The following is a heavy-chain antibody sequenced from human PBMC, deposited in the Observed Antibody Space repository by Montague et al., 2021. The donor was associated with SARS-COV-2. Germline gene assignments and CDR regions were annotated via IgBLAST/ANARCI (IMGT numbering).Heavy chain of an antibody. CDR2: MKYDGSEK. CDR1: GFAFSSSW. Sequence: SLRLSCAASGFAFSSSWMSWVRQSPGKGLEWVAIMKYDGSEKYYVDSVKGRFTISRDNARRSVFLQMNSLRAEDTAVYFCTRAPNGDLWWFDPWGQGTQVTVTS. D-gene: IGHD3-3*01. CDR3: TRAPNGDLWWFDP. V-gene: IGHV3-7*04. J-gene: IGHJ5*02.